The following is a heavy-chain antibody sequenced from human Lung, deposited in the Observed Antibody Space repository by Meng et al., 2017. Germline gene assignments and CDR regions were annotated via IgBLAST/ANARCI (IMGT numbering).Heavy chain of an antibody. CDR1: GGSISDYY. Sequence: QVQLQQWVAELVKPSETLALTWVFSGGSISDYYWSWIRQPPGKGLEWIGEINHSGSTNYNPSLESRATISVDTSQNNLSLKLSSVTAADSAVYYCARGPTTMAHDFDYWGQGTLVTVSS. CDR2: INHSGST. CDR3: ARGPTTMAHDFDY. J-gene: IGHJ4*02. D-gene: IGHD4-11*01. V-gene: IGHV4-34*01.